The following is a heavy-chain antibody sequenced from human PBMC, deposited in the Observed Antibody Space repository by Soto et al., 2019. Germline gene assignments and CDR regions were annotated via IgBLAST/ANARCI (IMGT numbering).Heavy chain of an antibody. V-gene: IGHV3-30*09. J-gene: IGHJ4*02. CDR1: GFIFSGSI. CDR2: ISYYGSNK. CDR3: ARPSYFNSSGSFAY. Sequence: QVHLEESGGGVVQPGKSLRLSCATSGFIFSGSIMYWVRQAPGKGLDWVATISYYGSNKDYADSVKGRFAISRDNSRNTLYLQMNGLKVEDTAMYYCARPSYFNSSGSFAYWGQGTLVTVSS. D-gene: IGHD3-22*01.